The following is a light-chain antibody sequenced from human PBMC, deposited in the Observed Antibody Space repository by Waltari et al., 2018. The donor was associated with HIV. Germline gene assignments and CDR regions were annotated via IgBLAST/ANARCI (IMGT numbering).Light chain of an antibody. CDR2: RND. CDR1: IYNPGGNF. Sequence: QSVVTQPPSASGTPGQNISIPCSGDIYNPGGNFVYWYQQRPGTAPRLLIYRNDQRPSGVPDRFSGSKSATSASLAISGLRSEDEADYHCSTWDNSLSHWVFGGGTKVTVL. J-gene: IGLJ3*02. V-gene: IGLV1-47*01. CDR3: STWDNSLSHWV.